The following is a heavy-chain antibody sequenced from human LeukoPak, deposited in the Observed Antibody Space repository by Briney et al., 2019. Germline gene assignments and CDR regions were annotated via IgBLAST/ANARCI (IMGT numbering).Heavy chain of an antibody. Sequence: PSGTLSLTCAVSGGSISSSNWWSWVRQPPGKGLEWIGYIYHSGSTYYNPSLKSRVTISVDRSKNQFSLKLSSVTAADTAVYYCARAKEAAAGTSYFDYWGQGTLVTVSS. J-gene: IGHJ4*02. V-gene: IGHV4-4*02. CDR2: IYHSGST. CDR3: ARAKEAAAGTSYFDY. CDR1: GGSISSSNW. D-gene: IGHD6-13*01.